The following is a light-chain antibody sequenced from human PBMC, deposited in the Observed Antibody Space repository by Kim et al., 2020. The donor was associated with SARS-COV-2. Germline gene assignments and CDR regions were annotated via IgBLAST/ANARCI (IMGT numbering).Light chain of an antibody. CDR2: DNY. CDR1: SSNIGKNS. V-gene: IGLV1-51*01. CDR3: GTWDTTLSVGV. Sequence: QSELTQPPSVSAAPGQKVTISCSGSSSNIGKNSVSWYRQVTGTAPNLLIYDNYKRPRGIPVRFSGTKTGTSATLGITGLQTGKEADYYCGTWDTTLSVGVFGGGTQLTDL. J-gene: IGLJ3*02.